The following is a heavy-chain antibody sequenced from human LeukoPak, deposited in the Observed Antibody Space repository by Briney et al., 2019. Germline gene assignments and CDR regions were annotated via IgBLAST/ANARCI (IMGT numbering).Heavy chain of an antibody. D-gene: IGHD3-22*01. CDR3: AKDRRWVGYYDSSGYLNWFDP. Sequence: GGSLRLSCAASGLTFSSYGMHWVRQAPGKGLEWVAFIRYDGSNKYYADSVKGRFTISRDNSKNTLYLQMNSLRAEDTAVYYCAKDRRWVGYYDSSGYLNWFDPWGQGTLVTVSS. V-gene: IGHV3-30*02. CDR1: GLTFSSYG. J-gene: IGHJ5*02. CDR2: IRYDGSNK.